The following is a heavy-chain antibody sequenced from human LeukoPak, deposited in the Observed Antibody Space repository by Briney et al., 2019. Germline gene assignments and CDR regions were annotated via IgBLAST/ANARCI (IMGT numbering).Heavy chain of an antibody. D-gene: IGHD5-18*01. V-gene: IGHV4-39*01. Sequence: TSETPSLTCTVSGGSISSSSYYWGWIRQPPGKGLEWIGSIYYSGSTYYNPSLKSRVTISVDTSKNQFSLKLSSVTAADTAVYYCARNQDTSWYFDYWGQGTLVTVSS. J-gene: IGHJ4*02. CDR3: ARNQDTSWYFDY. CDR2: IYYSGST. CDR1: GGSISSSSYY.